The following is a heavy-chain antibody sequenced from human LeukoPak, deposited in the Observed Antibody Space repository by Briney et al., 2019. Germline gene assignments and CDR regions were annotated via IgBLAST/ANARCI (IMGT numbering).Heavy chain of an antibody. D-gene: IGHD5-24*01. J-gene: IGHJ4*02. Sequence: ASVKVSCKASGYTFTSYDINWVRPATGQGLEWMGWMNPNSGNTGYAQKFQGRVTMTRNTSISTAYMELSSLRSEDTAVYYCARGLRYDGYNLVDWGQGTLVTVSS. CDR1: GYTFTSYD. CDR3: ARGLRYDGYNLVD. CDR2: MNPNSGNT. V-gene: IGHV1-8*01.